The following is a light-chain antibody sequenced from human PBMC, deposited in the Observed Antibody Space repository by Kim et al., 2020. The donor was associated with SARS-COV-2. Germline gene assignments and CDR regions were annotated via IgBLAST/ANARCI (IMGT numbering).Light chain of an antibody. J-gene: IGLJ3*02. Sequence: ASVKHTCTLSSAHSTINFACHQQRTGRGHRFLMKLNNDGSHTKGDGVPDRFSGSSSGAERFLLISSRRSKDEGDYFCQTWGTVIWVFGGGTRLTVL. V-gene: IGLV4-69*01. CDR2: LNNDGSH. CDR3: QTWGTVIWV. CDR1: SAHSTIN.